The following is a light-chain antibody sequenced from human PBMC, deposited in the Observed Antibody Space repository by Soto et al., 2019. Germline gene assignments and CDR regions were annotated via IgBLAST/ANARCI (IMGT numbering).Light chain of an antibody. CDR2: GAS. CDR3: QQYNNWPET. J-gene: IGKJ1*01. CDR1: QSVSSN. Sequence: EIVMTQSPATLSVSPGERATLSCRASQSVSSNFAWYQQKPGQAPRLLIYGASTRATGIPARFSGSGSGTEFTLTISSLQSEDVAVYYCQQYNNWPETFGQGTKVEIK. V-gene: IGKV3-15*01.